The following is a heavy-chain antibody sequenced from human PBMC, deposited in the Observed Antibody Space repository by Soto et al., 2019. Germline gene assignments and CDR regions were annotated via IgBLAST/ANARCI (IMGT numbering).Heavy chain of an antibody. J-gene: IGHJ5*02. D-gene: IGHD1-26*01. CDR1: GGSISSGGYY. V-gene: IGHV4-31*03. CDR2: IYYSGST. Sequence: SETLSLTCTVSGGSISSGGYYWSWIRQHPGKGLEWIGYIYYSGSTYYNPSLKSRVTISVDTSKNQFSLKLSSVTAADTAVYYCARAIVGATWRWFDPWGQGTLVTVSS. CDR3: ARAIVGATWRWFDP.